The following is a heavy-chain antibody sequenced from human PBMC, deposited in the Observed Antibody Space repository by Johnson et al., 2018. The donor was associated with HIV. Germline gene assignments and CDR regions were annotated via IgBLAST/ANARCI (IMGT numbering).Heavy chain of an antibody. CDR2: ISSDGSNK. D-gene: IGHD6-6*01. V-gene: IGHV3-30*04. CDR3: ALEYSSSRGAFDI. Sequence: QVQLVESGGGLVQPGGSMRLSCAASGFTFSHYAMSWVRQAPGKGLEWVALISSDGSNKYYADSVKGRFTISRDNSKNTRYLQMNSLRAEDTAVYYCALEYSSSRGAFDIWGQGTMVTVSS. J-gene: IGHJ3*02. CDR1: GFTFSHYA.